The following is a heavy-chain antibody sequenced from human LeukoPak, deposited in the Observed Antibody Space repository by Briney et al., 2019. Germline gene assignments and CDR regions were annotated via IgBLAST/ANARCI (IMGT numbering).Heavy chain of an antibody. CDR3: VRAGGTRGYDI. V-gene: IGHV3-72*01. CDR1: GFTFSDHR. Sequence: GGSLRLSCAVSGFTFSDHRMDWVRQVPGKGLQWVGRSTDKLYSYTTEYAASVKGRFTISRADSENSLYLQMNSLKTEDTAGDYCVRAGGTRGYDIWGQGTMVTVSS. J-gene: IGHJ3*02. D-gene: IGHD2-15*01. CDR2: STDKLYSYTT.